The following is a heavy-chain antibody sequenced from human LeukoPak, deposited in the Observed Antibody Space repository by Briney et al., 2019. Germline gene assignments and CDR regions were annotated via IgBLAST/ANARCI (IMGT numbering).Heavy chain of an antibody. CDR1: GGSITSGGDS. Sequence: SETLSLTCAVSGGSITSGGDSWSWIRQPPGKGLEWVGYLSHSGNIHYNASLKSRVTISVDTSKNQFSLKLASVTTADTAVYYCARDRWLGYWGQGTLVTVSS. J-gene: IGHJ4*02. CDR2: LSHSGNI. D-gene: IGHD5-12*01. CDR3: ARDRWLGY. V-gene: IGHV4-30-2*01.